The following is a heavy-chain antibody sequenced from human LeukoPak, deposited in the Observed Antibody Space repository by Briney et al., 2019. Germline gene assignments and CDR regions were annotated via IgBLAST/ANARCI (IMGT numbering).Heavy chain of an antibody. V-gene: IGHV4-59*01. CDR1: GGSISSYY. D-gene: IGHD2-15*01. J-gene: IGHJ6*04. CDR3: ARGWPDYYSMDI. Sequence: SETLSLTCTVSGGSISSYYWSWIRQPPGKGPEWIGYIYYSGTTSYNPSLKGRVPISMDTSNNHFSLKLRSVTAGDTAVYYCARGWPDYYSMDIWGAGTTVTVSS. CDR2: IYYSGTT.